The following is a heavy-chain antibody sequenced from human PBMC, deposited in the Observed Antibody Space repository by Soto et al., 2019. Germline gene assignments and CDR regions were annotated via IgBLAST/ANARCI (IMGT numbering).Heavy chain of an antibody. J-gene: IGHJ6*02. V-gene: IGHV3-30-3*01. D-gene: IGHD2-15*01. CDR1: AFSFSHYA. CDR3: ARAGYCSGGRCYSPYYYYYGMDV. Sequence: PGGSLRLSCGASAFSFSHYAMHWVRQAPGKGLECVAVISYDGNIKRYADSVKGRFTIYRDNSENTLYLQMNSLRPEDTAVYYCARAGYCSGGRCYSPYYYYYGMDVWGQGTTVTVSS. CDR2: ISYDGNIK.